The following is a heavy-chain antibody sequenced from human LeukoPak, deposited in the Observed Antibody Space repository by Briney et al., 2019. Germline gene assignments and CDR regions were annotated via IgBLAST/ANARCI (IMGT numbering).Heavy chain of an antibody. J-gene: IGHJ3*02. V-gene: IGHV3-64D*09. Sequence: PGGSLRLSCSASGFTFSSYAMHWVRQAPGKGLEYVSAISSIGVSTYYADSVKGRFTISRDNSKNTLFLQMSSLRAEDTAVYYCVKGGSGSSDAFDIWGQGTMVTVSS. CDR3: VKGGSGSSDAFDI. CDR2: ISSIGVST. CDR1: GFTFSSYA. D-gene: IGHD6-25*01.